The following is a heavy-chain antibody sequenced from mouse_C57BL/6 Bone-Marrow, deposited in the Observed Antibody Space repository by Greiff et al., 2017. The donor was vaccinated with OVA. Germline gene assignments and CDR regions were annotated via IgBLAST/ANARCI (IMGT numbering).Heavy chain of an antibody. Sequence: EVNVVESGGGLVQSGRFLRLSCATSGFTFSDFYMEWVRQAPGKGLEWIAASRNKANDYTTEYSASVKGRFIVSRDTSQSILYLQMNALRAEDTAIYYCARDADYYGSSYPHWYFDVWGTGTTVTVSS. J-gene: IGHJ1*03. CDR1: GFTFSDFY. D-gene: IGHD1-1*01. CDR2: SRNKANDYTT. CDR3: ARDADYYGSSYPHWYFDV. V-gene: IGHV7-1*01.